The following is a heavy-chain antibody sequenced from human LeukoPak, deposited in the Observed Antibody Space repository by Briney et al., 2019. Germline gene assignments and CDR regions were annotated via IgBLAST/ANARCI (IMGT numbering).Heavy chain of an antibody. Sequence: GGSLRLSCAASGFTFSDYCMNWVRQAPGKGLEWISYIGIDSGNTNYADSVKGRFTISGDKAKNSLYQQMNSLRVEDTAVYYCARDYKYAFDNWGQGTLVTVSS. J-gene: IGHJ4*02. CDR2: IGIDSGNT. CDR1: GFTFSDYC. CDR3: ARDYKYAFDN. V-gene: IGHV3-11*06. D-gene: IGHD5-24*01.